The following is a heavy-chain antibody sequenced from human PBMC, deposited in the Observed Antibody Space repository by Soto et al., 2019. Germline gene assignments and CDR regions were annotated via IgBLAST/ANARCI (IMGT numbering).Heavy chain of an antibody. V-gene: IGHV3-30-3*01. Sequence: GGSLRLSCAASGFTFSSYAMHWVRQAPGKGLEWVAVISYDGSNKYYADSVKGRFTISRDNSKNTLYLQMNSLRAEDTAVYYCARDLVSGTSLMDVWGHGTTVTVSS. CDR3: ARDLVSGTSLMDV. CDR1: GFTFSSYA. CDR2: ISYDGSNK. D-gene: IGHD3-9*01. J-gene: IGHJ6*01.